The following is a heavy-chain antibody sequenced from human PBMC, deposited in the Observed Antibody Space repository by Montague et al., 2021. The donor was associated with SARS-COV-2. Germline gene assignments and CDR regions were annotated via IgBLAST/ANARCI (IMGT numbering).Heavy chain of an antibody. CDR1: GFTFSSYA. D-gene: IGHD6-13*01. CDR3: AKDRQLVGDDAFDI. CDR2: ISISDGNT. J-gene: IGHJ3*02. Sequence: SLRLSCAASGFTFSSYAMSWVRQAPGKGLGWVSPISISDGNTYYADSVXGRFTISRDKSKNTLYLQMNSLRAEDTAVYYCAKDRQLVGDDAFDIWGQGTMVTVSS. V-gene: IGHV3-23*01.